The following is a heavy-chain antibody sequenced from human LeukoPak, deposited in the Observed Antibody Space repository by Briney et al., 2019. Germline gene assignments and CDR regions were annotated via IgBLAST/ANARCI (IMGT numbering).Heavy chain of an antibody. CDR3: ASRDTAMVSSYFDY. V-gene: IGHV3-20*04. Sequence: SGGSLRLSCAASGFTFDDYGMSWVRQAPGKGLEWVSGINWNGGSTGYADSVKGRFTISRDNAKNSLYLQMNSLKVEDTAVYYCASRDTAMVSSYFDYWGQGTLVTVSS. CDR2: INWNGGST. J-gene: IGHJ4*02. D-gene: IGHD5-18*01. CDR1: GFTFDDYG.